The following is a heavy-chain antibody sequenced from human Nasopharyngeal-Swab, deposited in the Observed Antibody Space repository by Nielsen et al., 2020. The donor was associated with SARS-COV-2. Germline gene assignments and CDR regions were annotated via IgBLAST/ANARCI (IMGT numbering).Heavy chain of an antibody. Sequence: GESLNISCAASGFTFFSGHWISWVRQAPGKGLEWVAKITPDGSENYYVDSVKGRFTISRDNARNSLYLQINSLRAEDTAMYYCARASVSITTYIDHWGQGTLVTVSS. V-gene: IGHV3-7*03. CDR1: GFTFFSGHW. CDR3: ARASVSITTYIDH. CDR2: ITPDGSEN. J-gene: IGHJ4*02. D-gene: IGHD3-22*01.